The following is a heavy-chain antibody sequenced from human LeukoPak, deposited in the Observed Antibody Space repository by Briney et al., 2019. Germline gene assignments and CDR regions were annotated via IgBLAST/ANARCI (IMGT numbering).Heavy chain of an antibody. CDR2: INHSGRT. V-gene: IGHV4-34*01. D-gene: IGHD3-22*01. CDR3: ARDQLGGYYYDY. J-gene: IGHJ4*02. CDR1: GGSFFGSH. Sequence: SETLSLTCAVSGGSFFGSHWNWIRQSPEKGLEWIGEINHSGRTNYNPSLKSRVTISVDTSKSQFFLKLTSVTAADTAVYYCARDQLGGYYYDYWGQGTLVTVSS.